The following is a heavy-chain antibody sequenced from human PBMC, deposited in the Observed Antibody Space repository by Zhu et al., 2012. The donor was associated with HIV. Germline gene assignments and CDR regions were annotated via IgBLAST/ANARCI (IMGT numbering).Heavy chain of an antibody. CDR3: AKMRSGWEYYFDS. J-gene: IGHJ4*02. Sequence: QVHLQESGPGLVTPSETLSLSCTVSGGSISRYYWGWIRQPPGKRLEWIGNIYTSGSTNYNPSLSSVVTVPSSSLGTQTYICNVNHKPSDTAVYYCAKMRSGWEYYFDSWAREPWSPVSS. V-gene: IGHV4-4*09. CDR2: IYTSGST. CDR1: GGSISRYY. D-gene: IGHD6-19*01.